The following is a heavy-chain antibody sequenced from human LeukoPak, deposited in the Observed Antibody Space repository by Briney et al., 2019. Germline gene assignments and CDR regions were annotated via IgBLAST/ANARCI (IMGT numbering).Heavy chain of an antibody. V-gene: IGHV3-48*04. D-gene: IGHD3-3*01. J-gene: IGHJ3*02. CDR3: ARDRDYAFDI. Sequence: PGGSVRLSCAASGFTFSMYSMNWVRQAPGKGLEWVSYISNTIYYADSVKGRFTISRDNAKNSLYLQMNSLRAEDTAVYYCARDRDYAFDIWGQGTMVTVSS. CDR1: GFTFSMYS. CDR2: ISNTI.